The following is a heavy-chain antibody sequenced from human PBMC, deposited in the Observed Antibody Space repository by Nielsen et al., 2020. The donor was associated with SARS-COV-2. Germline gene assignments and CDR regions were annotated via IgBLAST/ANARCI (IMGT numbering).Heavy chain of an antibody. Sequence: GESLKISCEASGFTISRYGMHWVRQAPDKGLEWVTFISYDGSVKYYADSVKGRFTISTDLSNNTLYLQMNSLRVEDTAIYYCTKGAQLGDYWGQGTLVTVSS. D-gene: IGHD6-13*01. CDR1: GFTISRYG. CDR3: TKGAQLGDY. V-gene: IGHV3-30*18. CDR2: ISYDGSVK. J-gene: IGHJ4*02.